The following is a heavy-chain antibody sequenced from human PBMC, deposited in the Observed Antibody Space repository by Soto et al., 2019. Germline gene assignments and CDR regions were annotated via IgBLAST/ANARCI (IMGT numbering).Heavy chain of an antibody. CDR3: ARWVGYCSGGSCHNWFDP. D-gene: IGHD2-15*01. CDR2: INAGNGNT. V-gene: IGHV1-3*01. CDR1: GYTFTSYA. J-gene: IGHJ5*02. Sequence: GASVKVSCKASGYTFTSYAMHWVRQAPGQRLEWMGWINAGNGNTKYSQKFQGRVTITRDTSASTAYMELSSLRSEDTAVYYCARWVGYCSGGSCHNWFDPRGQGTLVTVSS.